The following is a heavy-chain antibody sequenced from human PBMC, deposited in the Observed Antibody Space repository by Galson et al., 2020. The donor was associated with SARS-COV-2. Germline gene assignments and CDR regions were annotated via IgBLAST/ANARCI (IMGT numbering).Heavy chain of an antibody. D-gene: IGHD6-19*01. J-gene: IGHJ4*02. CDR2: ISWNSGSI. CDR3: AKDMAYSSGGIDY. V-gene: IGHV3-9*01. Sequence: GGSLRLSCAASGFTFDDYAMHWVRQAQGKGMEWVSGISWNSGSIGYADSVKGRFTISRDNAKNSLYLQMNSLRAEDTALYYCAKDMAYSSGGIDYWGQGTLVTVSS. CDR1: GFTFDDYA.